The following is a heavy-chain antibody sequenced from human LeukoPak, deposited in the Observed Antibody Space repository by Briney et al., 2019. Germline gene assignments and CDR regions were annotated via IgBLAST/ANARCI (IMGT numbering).Heavy chain of an antibody. Sequence: SETLSLTCTVSGGSISSSSYYWGWIRQPPGKGLEWIGSIYYSGSTYYNPSLKSRVTISVDTSKNQFSLKLSSVTAADTAVYYCARRTGRRLYYYGSGAPASNWFDPWGQGTLVTVSS. CDR1: GGSISSSSYY. V-gene: IGHV4-39*07. D-gene: IGHD3-10*01. CDR3: ARRTGRRLYYYGSGAPASNWFDP. CDR2: IYYSGST. J-gene: IGHJ5*02.